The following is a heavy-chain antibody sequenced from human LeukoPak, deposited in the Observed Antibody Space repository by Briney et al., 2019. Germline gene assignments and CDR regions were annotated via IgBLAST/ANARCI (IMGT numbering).Heavy chain of an antibody. V-gene: IGHV3-23*01. J-gene: IGHJ4*02. D-gene: IGHD4-23*01. CDR3: AKECNTGVTPRQCYFDS. CDR2: VRTTGAST. CDR1: GFSFNNLA. Sequence: GESLTLSCAPSGFSFNNLAMSWVRQAPGGGLEWVGAVRTTGASTYYADSVQGRFTVSRDNSKNTLSLQMDRLRVEDTALYYCAKECNTGVTPRQCYFDSWGQGTLVTVSS.